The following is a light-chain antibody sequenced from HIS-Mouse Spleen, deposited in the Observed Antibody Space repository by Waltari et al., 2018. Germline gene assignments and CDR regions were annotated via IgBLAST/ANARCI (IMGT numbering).Light chain of an antibody. J-gene: IGKJ2*01. CDR2: AAS. V-gene: IGKV1-39*02. CDR3: QQRSNWPPYT. Sequence: DIQMTQSPSFLSASVGDRVTITCRASQSISSYLNWYQQKPGKAPKLLIYAASSLQSGVPSRFSGSGSGTDFTLTISSLQPEDFAVYYCQQRSNWPPYTFGQGTKLEIK. CDR1: QSISSY.